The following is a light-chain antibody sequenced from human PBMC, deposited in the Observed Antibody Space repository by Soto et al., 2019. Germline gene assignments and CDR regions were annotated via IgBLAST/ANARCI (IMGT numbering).Light chain of an antibody. CDR1: SGHSNYA. Sequence: QLVLTQSPSASASLGASVKLTCTLSSGHSNYAIAWHQQQSEKGPRYLMKLNSDGSHSKGAGIPDRFSGSSSGAERYLPISSLQSEDEADYYCQTWGSGIVVFGGGTKLTVL. CDR2: LNSDGSH. CDR3: QTWGSGIVV. J-gene: IGLJ2*01. V-gene: IGLV4-69*01.